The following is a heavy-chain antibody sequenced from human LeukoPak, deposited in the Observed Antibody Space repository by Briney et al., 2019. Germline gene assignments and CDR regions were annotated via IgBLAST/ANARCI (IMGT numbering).Heavy chain of an antibody. V-gene: IGHV3-48*03. CDR3: ASFPSSGWYVSGNDF. CDR1: GFIFSSYE. Sequence: GGSLRLSCAASGFIFSSYEMNRVRQAPGKGLEWVSYIGSGGGTKYYADSVKGRFTFSRDNGKYSLYLQMNSLRAEDTAVYYCASFPSSGWYVSGNDFWGQGTLVTVSS. D-gene: IGHD6-19*01. CDR2: IGSGGGTK. J-gene: IGHJ4*02.